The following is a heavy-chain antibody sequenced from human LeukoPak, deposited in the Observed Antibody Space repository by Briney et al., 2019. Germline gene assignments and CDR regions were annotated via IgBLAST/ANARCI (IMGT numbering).Heavy chain of an antibody. CDR3: IAARRGFARDYYYYYMDV. V-gene: IGHV1-69*06. Sequence: GASVKVSCKASGGTFSSYAISWVRQAPGQGLEWMGGIIPIFGTANYAQKFQGRVTITADKSTSTAYMELSSLRSEDTAVYYCIAARRGFARDYYYYYMDVWGKGTTVTVSS. D-gene: IGHD6-6*01. CDR2: IIPIFGTA. J-gene: IGHJ6*03. CDR1: GGTFSSYA.